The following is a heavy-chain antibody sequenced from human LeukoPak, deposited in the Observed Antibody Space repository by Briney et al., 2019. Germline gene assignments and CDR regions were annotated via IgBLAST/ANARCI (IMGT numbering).Heavy chain of an antibody. CDR2: IYYSGST. CDR3: ARQSRFGELFHWFDP. D-gene: IGHD3-10*01. Sequence: PSQTLSLTCTVSGGSISSGDYSWSWIRQPPGKGLEWIGYIYYSGSTYYNPSLKSRVTISVDTSKNQFSLKLSSVTAADTAVYYCARQSRFGELFHWFDPRGQGTLVTVSS. CDR1: GGSISSGDYS. J-gene: IGHJ5*02. V-gene: IGHV4-30-4*01.